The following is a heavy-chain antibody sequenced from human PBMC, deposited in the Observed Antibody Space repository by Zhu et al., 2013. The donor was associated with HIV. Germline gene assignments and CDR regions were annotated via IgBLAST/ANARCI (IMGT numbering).Heavy chain of an antibody. V-gene: IGHV1-2*02. J-gene: IGHJ4*02. Sequence: QVQLVQSGAELKKPGASMKVSCKASAYTFTGHYMHWVRQAPGQGLEWMGWINPNSGGTNYEQKFQGRVTMTRDTSISTAYMELSRLRSDDTAVYYCARGGPLAEVRYRQGFDYWGQGTLVTVSS. CDR3: ARGGPLAEVRYRQGFDY. CDR2: INPNSGGT. CDR1: AYTFTGHY. D-gene: IGHD1-26*01.